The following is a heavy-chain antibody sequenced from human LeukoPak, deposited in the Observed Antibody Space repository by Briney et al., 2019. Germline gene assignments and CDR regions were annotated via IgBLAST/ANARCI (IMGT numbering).Heavy chain of an antibody. J-gene: IGHJ2*01. CDR2: ISGSGGST. CDR1: GGSFSGYY. CDR3: AKATGDWYFDL. V-gene: IGHV3-23*01. Sequence: ETLSLTCAVYGGSFSGYYWSWIRQPPGKWLEWVSAISGSGGSTYYADSVKGRFTISRDNAKNSLYLQMNSLRPDDTAFYYCAKATGDWYFDLWGRGTLVTVSS. D-gene: IGHD7-27*01.